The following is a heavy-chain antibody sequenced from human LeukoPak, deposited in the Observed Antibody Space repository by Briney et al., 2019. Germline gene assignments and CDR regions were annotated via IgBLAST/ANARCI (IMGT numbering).Heavy chain of an antibody. CDR3: SIAARLPLDFDY. CDR1: GGTFSSYA. Sequence: SVKVSCKASGGTFSSYAISWVRQAPGQGLEWMGGIIPIFGTANYAQKFQRRVTITTDESTSTAYMELSSLRSEDTAVYYCSIAARLPLDFDYWGQGTLVTVSS. J-gene: IGHJ4*02. CDR2: IIPIFGTA. V-gene: IGHV1-69*05. D-gene: IGHD6-6*01.